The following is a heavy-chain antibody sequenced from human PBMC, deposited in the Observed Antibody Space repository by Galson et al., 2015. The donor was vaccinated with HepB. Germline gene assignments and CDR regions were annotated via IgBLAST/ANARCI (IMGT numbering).Heavy chain of an antibody. D-gene: IGHD4-23*01. CDR3: ARGGGNSGRPFDI. CDR2: IIPIFGTA. CDR1: GGTFSSYA. J-gene: IGHJ3*02. V-gene: IGHV1-69*01. Sequence: CTASGGTFSSYAISWVRQAPGQGLEWMGGIIPIFGTANYAQKFQGRVTITADESTSTAYMELSSLRSEDTAVYYCARGGGNSGRPFDIWGQGTMVTVSS.